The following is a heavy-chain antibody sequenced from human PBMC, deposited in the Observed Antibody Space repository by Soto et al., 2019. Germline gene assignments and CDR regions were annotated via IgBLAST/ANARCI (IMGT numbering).Heavy chain of an antibody. CDR2: ISGSGGST. Sequence: GGSLRLSCAASGFTFSSYAMSWVRQAPGKGLEWVSAISGSGGSTYYADSVKGRFTISRDNSKNTLYLQMNSLRAEDTAVYYCAKDLLTTDYYYYYGMDVWGQGTTVTVSS. V-gene: IGHV3-23*01. J-gene: IGHJ6*02. CDR3: AKDLLTTDYYYYYGMDV. CDR1: GFTFSSYA. D-gene: IGHD4-17*01.